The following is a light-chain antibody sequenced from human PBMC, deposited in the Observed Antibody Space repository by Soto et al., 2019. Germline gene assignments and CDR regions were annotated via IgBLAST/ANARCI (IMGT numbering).Light chain of an antibody. V-gene: IGKV3-20*01. J-gene: IGKJ5*01. CDR3: QHYGCSPIT. CDR1: QSVSSY. Sequence: IVWTQSRETLSLSRGEGPTLYCSASQSVSSYLAWYQQKPGQAPRLLIYGASSRATGIPDRFSGSGSGTDFTLTISRLEPEDVAVYCCQHYGCSPITFGQGTRLEIK. CDR2: GAS.